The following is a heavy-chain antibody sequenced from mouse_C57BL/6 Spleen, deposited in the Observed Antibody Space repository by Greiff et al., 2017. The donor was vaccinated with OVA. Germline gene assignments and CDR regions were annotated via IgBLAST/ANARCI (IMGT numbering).Heavy chain of an antibody. CDR1: GYTFTSYW. CDR3: ARPGSSYRGYFDV. CDR2: IYPSDSET. V-gene: IGHV1-61*01. Sequence: VQLQQPGAELVRPGSSVKLSCKASGYTFTSYWMDWVKQRPGQGLEWIGNIYPSDSETHYNQKFKDKATLTVDKSSSTAYMQLSSLTSEDSAVYYCARPGSSYRGYFDVWGTGTTVTVSS. D-gene: IGHD1-1*01. J-gene: IGHJ1*03.